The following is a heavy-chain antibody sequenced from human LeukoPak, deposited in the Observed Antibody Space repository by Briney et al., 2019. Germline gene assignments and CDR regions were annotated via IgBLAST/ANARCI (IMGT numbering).Heavy chain of an antibody. CDR3: ARSHRYYGSGSYYTNKWSYYYMDV. J-gene: IGHJ6*03. Sequence: SETLSLTCAVYGGSFSGYYWSWIRQLPGKGLEWIGEINHSGSTNYNPSLKSRVTISVDTSKNQFSLKLSSVTAADTDVYYCARSHRYYGSGSYYTNKWSYYYMDVWGKGTTVTVSS. CDR2: INHSGST. CDR1: GGSFSGYY. D-gene: IGHD3-10*01. V-gene: IGHV4-34*01.